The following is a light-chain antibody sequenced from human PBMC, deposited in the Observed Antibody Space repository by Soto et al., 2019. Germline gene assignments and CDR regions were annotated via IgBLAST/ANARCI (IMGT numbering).Light chain of an antibody. CDR1: QIISTY. Sequence: DIQMTQSPASLSPSVGYRLTIACLASQIISTYLNWYRQKPGKAPELLIYAASSLQSGVPSRFSCSGSGTDFTLTISSLQPADFATYYCQQSYSTPISFGQGTRLEIK. V-gene: IGKV1-39*01. J-gene: IGKJ5*01. CDR3: QQSYSTPIS. CDR2: AAS.